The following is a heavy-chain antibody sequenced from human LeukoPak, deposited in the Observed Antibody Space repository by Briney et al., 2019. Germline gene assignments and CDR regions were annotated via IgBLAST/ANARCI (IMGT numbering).Heavy chain of an antibody. CDR2: INHSGST. D-gene: IGHD5-18*01. CDR3: ARGRRRIRPYYYGMDV. CDR1: GGSFSGYY. J-gene: IGHJ6*02. Sequence: PSETLSPTCAVYGGSFSGYYWSWIRQPPGKGLEWIGEINHSGSTNYNPSLKSRVTISVDTSKNQFSLKLSSVTAADTAVYYCARGRRRIRPYYYGMDVWGQGTTVTVSS. V-gene: IGHV4-34*01.